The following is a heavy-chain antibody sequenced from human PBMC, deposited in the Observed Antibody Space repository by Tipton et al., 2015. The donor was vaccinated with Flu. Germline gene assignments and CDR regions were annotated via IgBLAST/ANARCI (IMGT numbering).Heavy chain of an antibody. CDR2: IYHTGST. Sequence: TLSLTCTVSGDSITDYYWSWIRQPPGKGLEWIGYIYHTGSTNYNPSLKSRVTISVDTSKNQFSLRLSSVTAADTAVYYCARNFDPFRESARFDYWGQGTLVTVSS. J-gene: IGHJ4*02. CDR3: ARNFDPFRESARFDY. CDR1: GDSITDYY. D-gene: IGHD3-9*01. V-gene: IGHV4-59*01.